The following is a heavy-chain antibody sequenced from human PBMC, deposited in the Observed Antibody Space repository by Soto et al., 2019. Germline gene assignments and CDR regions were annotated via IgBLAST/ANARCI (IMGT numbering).Heavy chain of an antibody. CDR2: ISYDGSNK. V-gene: IGHV3-30*18. CDR3: AKDEAVDI. J-gene: IGHJ3*02. Sequence: GGSLRLSCAASGFTFSSYGMHWVRQAPGKGLEWVAVISYDGSNKYYADPVKGRFTISRDNSKNTLYLQMNSLRAEDTAVYYCAKDEAVDIWGQGTMVTVSS. CDR1: GFTFSSYG.